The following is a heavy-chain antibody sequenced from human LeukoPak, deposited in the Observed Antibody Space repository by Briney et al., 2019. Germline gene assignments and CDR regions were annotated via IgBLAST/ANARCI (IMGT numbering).Heavy chain of an antibody. Sequence: PSETLSLTCTVSGGSISSYYGTWLRQPPGKGLEWIGYIYYSGSTKYNPALKSRVTISVDSSKNHFSLKLSSVTAADTAVYYCARAQVGIVGATEFAYWGQGTLVTVSS. CDR2: IYYSGST. J-gene: IGHJ4*02. V-gene: IGHV4-59*08. CDR1: GGSISSYY. CDR3: ARAQVGIVGATEFAY. D-gene: IGHD1-26*01.